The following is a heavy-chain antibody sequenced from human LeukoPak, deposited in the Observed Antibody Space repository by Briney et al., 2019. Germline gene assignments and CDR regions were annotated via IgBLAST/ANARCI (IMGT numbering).Heavy chain of an antibody. CDR2: ISGSGGST. Sequence: GGSLRLSCATSGFTFSNYAMSWVRQAPGKGLEWVSTISGSGGSTYYADSVKGRFTISRDNSKNTLYLQMNSLRAEDTAVYYCAKRAVEMATIGWYFDLWGRGTLVAVSS. V-gene: IGHV3-23*01. CDR3: AKRAVEMATIGWYFDL. D-gene: IGHD5-24*01. CDR1: GFTFSNYA. J-gene: IGHJ2*01.